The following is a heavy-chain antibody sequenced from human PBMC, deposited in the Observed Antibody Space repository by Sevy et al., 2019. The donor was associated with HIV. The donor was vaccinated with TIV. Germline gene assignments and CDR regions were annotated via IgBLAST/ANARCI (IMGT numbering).Heavy chain of an antibody. J-gene: IGHJ6*02. D-gene: IGHD3-10*01. CDR3: ARGGSGDYYYYGVDV. CDR1: GFTFRNFG. CDR2: VSYDGSSK. V-gene: IGHV3-30*03. Sequence: GGSLRLSCVGSGFTFRNFGGHWLRQAPGKGLEWLSVVSYDGSSKYYVDSVKGRFIVSRDNSKNTLYLQMNSLRTEDTAVYYCARGGSGDYYYYGVDVWGQGTTVTVSS.